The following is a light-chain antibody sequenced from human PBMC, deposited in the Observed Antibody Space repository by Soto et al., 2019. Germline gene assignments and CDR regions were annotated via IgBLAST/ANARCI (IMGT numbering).Light chain of an antibody. Sequence: QSVLTQPRSVSGSPGQSVTISCTGTSSDVGGYNHVSWYQQHPGKAPKLMIYDVSKRPSGVPDRFSGSKSGNMASLTVSGLQADDEGDYYCCSYGGGNNFYVFGTGTKVTVL. J-gene: IGLJ1*01. CDR2: DVS. V-gene: IGLV2-11*01. CDR3: CSYGGGNNFYV. CDR1: SSDVGGYNH.